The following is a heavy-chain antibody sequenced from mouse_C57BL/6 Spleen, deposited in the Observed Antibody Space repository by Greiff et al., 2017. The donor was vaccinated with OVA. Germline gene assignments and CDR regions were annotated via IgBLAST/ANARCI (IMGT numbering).Heavy chain of an antibody. CDR1: GFTFSSYA. D-gene: IGHD1-1*01. J-gene: IGHJ2*01. V-gene: IGHV5-4*01. CDR3: ARKGVVAYYFDY. CDR2: ISDGGSYT. Sequence: EVQGVESGGGLVKPGGSLKLSCAASGFTFSSYAMSWVRQTPEKRLEWVATISDGGSYTYYPDNVKGRFTISRDNAKNNLYLQMSHLKSEDTAMYYCARKGVVAYYFDYWGQGTTLTVSS.